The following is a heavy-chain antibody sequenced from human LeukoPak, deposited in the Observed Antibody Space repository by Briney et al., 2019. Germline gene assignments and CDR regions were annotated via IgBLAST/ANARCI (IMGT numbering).Heavy chain of an antibody. J-gene: IGHJ4*02. Sequence: GGSLRLSCAASGFTFSSYGMHWVRQAPGKGLEWVAVIWYDGSNKYYVDSVKGRFTISRDNSKNTLYLQMNSLRAEDTAVYYCARDQNEGYGDYFYYFDYWGREPWSPSPQ. CDR1: GFTFSSYG. CDR3: ARDQNEGYGDYFYYFDY. V-gene: IGHV3-33*01. CDR2: IWYDGSNK. D-gene: IGHD4-17*01.